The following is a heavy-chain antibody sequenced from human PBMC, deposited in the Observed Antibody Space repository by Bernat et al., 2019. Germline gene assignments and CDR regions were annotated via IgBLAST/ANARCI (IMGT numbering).Heavy chain of an antibody. CDR1: GYTFTSYY. J-gene: IGHJ4*02. CDR3: AGSGSYYRPFDY. CDR2: INPSGGST. Sequence: QVQLVQSGAEVKKPGASVKVSCKASGYTFTSYYMHWVRQPPGQGLEWMGIINPSGGSTSYAQKFQGRVTMTRDTSTSTVYMELSSLRSEDTAVYYCAGSGSYYRPFDYWGQGTLVTVSS. D-gene: IGHD3-10*01. V-gene: IGHV1-46*01.